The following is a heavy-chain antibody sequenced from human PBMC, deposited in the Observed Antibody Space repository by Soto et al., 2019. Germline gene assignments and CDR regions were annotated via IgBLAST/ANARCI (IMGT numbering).Heavy chain of an antibody. D-gene: IGHD2-15*01. CDR1: GYTFTSYY. J-gene: IGHJ4*02. CDR2: INPSGGST. V-gene: IGHV1-46*03. CDR3: ASLGYCSGGSCYSGANNQNYFDY. Sequence: ASVKVPCKASGYTFTSYYMHWVRQAPGQGLEWMGKINPSGGSTSYAQKFQGRVTMTRDTSTSTVYMELSSLRSEDTAVYYCASLGYCSGGSCYSGANNQNYFDYWGQGTLVTVSS.